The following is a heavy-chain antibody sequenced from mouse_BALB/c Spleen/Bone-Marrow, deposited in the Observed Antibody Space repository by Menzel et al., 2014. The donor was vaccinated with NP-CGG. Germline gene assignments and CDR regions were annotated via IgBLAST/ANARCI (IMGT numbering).Heavy chain of an antibody. CDR2: IIPFNDGT. CDR3: ARWDYGTKFYFDY. CDR1: GYTFTDYV. Sequence: VQLQQSGPELVRPGASVKMSCKASGYTFTDYVIHWVKQKPGQGLEWIGYIIPFNDGTKYNEKFKDKATLTSDKSSTTTYMELSSLTSEDSAVYFCARWDYGTKFYFDYWGQGTTLTVSS. D-gene: IGHD1-1*01. V-gene: IGHV1-14*01. J-gene: IGHJ2*01.